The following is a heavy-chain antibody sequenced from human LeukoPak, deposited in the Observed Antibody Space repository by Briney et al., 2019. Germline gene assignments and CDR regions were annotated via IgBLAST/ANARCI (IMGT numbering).Heavy chain of an antibody. J-gene: IGHJ4*02. D-gene: IGHD6-19*01. Sequence: ASVQVSCKTSGYTFTSHGIGWVRQAPGQGLEWTGWISGYDGNTKYVEKFQDRVTMTTDTSTSTAYMELRSLRSDDTAVYYCARGIRSGWYPCDYWGQGTVVTVSS. V-gene: IGHV1-18*01. CDR2: ISGYDGNT. CDR3: ARGIRSGWYPCDY. CDR1: GYTFTSHG.